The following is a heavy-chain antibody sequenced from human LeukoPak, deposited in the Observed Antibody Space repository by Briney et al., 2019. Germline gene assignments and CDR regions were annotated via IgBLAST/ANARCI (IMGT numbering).Heavy chain of an antibody. CDR1: GGSISSGGYY. D-gene: IGHD3-10*01. J-gene: IGHJ3*02. V-gene: IGHV4-31*03. CDR3: ARENYYGSAKVNAFDI. CDR2: IYYSGST. Sequence: SETLSLTCTVSGGSISSGGYYWSWIRQHPGKGLEWIGYIYYSGSTYYNPSLKSRVTISVDTSKNQFSLKPSSVTAADTAVYYCARENYYGSAKVNAFDIWGQGTMVTVSS.